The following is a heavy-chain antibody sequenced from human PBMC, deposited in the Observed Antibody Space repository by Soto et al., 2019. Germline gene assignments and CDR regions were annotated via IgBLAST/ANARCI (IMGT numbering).Heavy chain of an antibody. CDR3: ARLNAGTTYYYYGMDV. J-gene: IGHJ6*02. CDR2: IYYSGST. D-gene: IGHD1-7*01. V-gene: IGHV4-39*01. CDR1: GASVSSSRYY. Sequence: SETLSLTCTVSGASVSSSRYYLGWIRQPPGKGLEWIGSIYYSGSTYYNPSLKSRVTISVDTSKNQFSLKLSSVTAADTAVYYCARLNAGTTYYYYGMDVWGQGTTVT.